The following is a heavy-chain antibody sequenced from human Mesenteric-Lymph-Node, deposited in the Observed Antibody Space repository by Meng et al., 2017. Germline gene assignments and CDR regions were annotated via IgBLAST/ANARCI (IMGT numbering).Heavy chain of an antibody. CDR2: ISNTYRT. CDR1: GDSIDNSIW. V-gene: IGHV4/OR15-8*01. Sequence: QLQLQESGPGLVCPPETLSLAVGVSGDSIDNSIWWAWLRQSPGRGLEWIGEISNTYRTVYNPSLKRRLRISMDKSKNQFSLTLYSVTAADTAIYYCARERGREVGLFDFWGRGALVTVSS. CDR3: ARERGREVGLFDF. J-gene: IGHJ1*01. D-gene: IGHD3-10*01.